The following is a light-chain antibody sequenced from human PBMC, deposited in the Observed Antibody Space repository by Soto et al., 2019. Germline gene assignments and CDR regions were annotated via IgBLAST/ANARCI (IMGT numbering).Light chain of an antibody. Sequence: QSVLTQPPSVSAAPGQKVTISCSGSSSNIGNNYVSWYQQLPGTAPKLLIYDNNKRPSGIPDRFSGSKSGTSATLGITGLQAGDEAEYYCGTWGSSLSAWVFGGGTKLTVL. V-gene: IGLV1-51*01. CDR2: DNN. CDR1: SSNIGNNY. J-gene: IGLJ3*02. CDR3: GTWGSSLSAWV.